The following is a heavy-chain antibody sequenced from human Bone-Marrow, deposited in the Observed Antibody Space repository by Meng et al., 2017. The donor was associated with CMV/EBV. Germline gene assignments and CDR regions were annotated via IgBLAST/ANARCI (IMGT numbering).Heavy chain of an antibody. V-gene: IGHV3-48*03. CDR1: GFTFNSYE. J-gene: IGHJ5*02. Sequence: GESLKISCAASGFTFNSYEMNWLRQAPGKGPEWVSYISASSRSIYYADSVKGRCTISRDNAKNSLYLQMNSLRAEDTAVYYCARVGIVVVSWGQGTLGTVS. CDR3: ARVGIVVVS. CDR2: ISASSRSI. D-gene: IGHD2-21*01.